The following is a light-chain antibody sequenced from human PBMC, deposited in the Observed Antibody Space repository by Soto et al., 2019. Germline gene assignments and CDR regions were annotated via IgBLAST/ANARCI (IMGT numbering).Light chain of an antibody. V-gene: IGKV3-20*01. CDR3: QQYGSSPPSTT. J-gene: IGKJ5*01. CDR2: GAS. Sequence: EIVLTQSPGTLSWSPGERATLSCRASQSVASSYLAWYQQKPGQAPKRLIYGASSRATGIADRFSGSGSGTDFPLTISRLEPEDFAVYYCQQYGSSPPSTTFGQGTRLEIK. CDR1: QSVASSY.